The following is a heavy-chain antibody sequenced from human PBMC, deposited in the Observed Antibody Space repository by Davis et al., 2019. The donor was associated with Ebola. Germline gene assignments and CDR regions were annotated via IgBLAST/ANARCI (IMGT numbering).Heavy chain of an antibody. D-gene: IGHD6-13*01. CDR2: INHSGST. J-gene: IGHJ4*02. Sequence: MPSETLSLTCAVYGGSFSGYYWSWIRQPPGKGLEWIGEINHSGSTNYNPSLKSRVTISVDTSKNQFSLKLSSVTAADTAVYYCARCWYSSSWLDYWGQGTLVTVSS. CDR3: ARCWYSSSWLDY. V-gene: IGHV4-34*01. CDR1: GGSFSGYY.